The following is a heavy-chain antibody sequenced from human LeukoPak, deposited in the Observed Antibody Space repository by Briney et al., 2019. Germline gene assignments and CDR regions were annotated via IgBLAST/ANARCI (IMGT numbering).Heavy chain of an antibody. Sequence: SETLSLTCTVSGGSISSYYRSWIRQPPGKGLEWVGFIHQSGNANFNSSLKSRVTMSVDTSKNQFSLKLSSVTAADTAVYYCARRHSSSWATLGYWGQGTLVTVSS. CDR1: GGSISSYY. D-gene: IGHD6-13*01. CDR3: ARRHSSSWATLGY. J-gene: IGHJ4*02. CDR2: IHQSGNA. V-gene: IGHV4-59*08.